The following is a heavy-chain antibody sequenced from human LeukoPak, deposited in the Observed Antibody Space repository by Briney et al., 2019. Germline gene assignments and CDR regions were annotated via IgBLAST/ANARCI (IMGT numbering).Heavy chain of an antibody. J-gene: IGHJ5*02. V-gene: IGHV4-39*01. CDR1: GGSISSSSYY. CDR2: IYYSGST. CDR3: ARRGSYGSGSLPNFWFDP. Sequence: PSETLSLTCTVSGGSISSSSYYWGWIRQPPGKGLEWIGSIYYSGSTYYNPSLKSRVTISVDTSKNQFSLKLSSVTAADTAVYYCARRGSYGSGSLPNFWFDPWGQGTLVTVSS. D-gene: IGHD3-10*01.